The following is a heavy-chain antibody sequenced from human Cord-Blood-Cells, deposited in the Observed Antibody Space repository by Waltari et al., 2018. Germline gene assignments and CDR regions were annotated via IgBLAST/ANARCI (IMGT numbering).Heavy chain of an antibody. J-gene: IGHJ6*02. CDR2: INPNSGGT. Sequence: YTFTGYYMHWVRQAPGQGLEWMGWINPNSGGTNYAQKFQGRVTMTRDTSISTAYMELSRLRSDDTAVYYCARGYSSSYYYYGMDVWGQGTTVTVSS. D-gene: IGHD6-6*01. CDR1: YTFTGYY. CDR3: ARGYSSSYYYYGMDV. V-gene: IGHV1-2*02.